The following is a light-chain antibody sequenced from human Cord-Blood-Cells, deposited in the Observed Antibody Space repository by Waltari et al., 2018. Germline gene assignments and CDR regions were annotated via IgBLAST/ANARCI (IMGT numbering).Light chain of an antibody. V-gene: IGKV1-39*01. CDR2: AAS. J-gene: IGKJ2*03. CDR1: QSISSY. CDR3: QQIYSTHS. Sequence: DIQMTQSPSSLSASVGDRVTITCRASQSISSYLNWYQQKPGKAPKLLIYAASSLQSGVPSRLRGTGSGTDFTLTISSLQPEDFATYYCQQIYSTHSFGQGTKLEIE.